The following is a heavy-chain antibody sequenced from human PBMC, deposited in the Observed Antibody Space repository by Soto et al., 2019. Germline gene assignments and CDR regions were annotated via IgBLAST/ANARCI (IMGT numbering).Heavy chain of an antibody. J-gene: IGHJ4*02. CDR3: ARDWAAALDY. D-gene: IGHD6-13*01. V-gene: IGHV3-21*01. CDR1: GFIFSYYT. CDR2: ISGSRGYI. Sequence: GGSLRLFCAASGFIFSYYTMNWVRQAPGKGLEWVSSISGSRGYIYYGDSVKGRFTISRDNAKNSLVLQMNNLRAEDTAVYYCARDWAAALDYWGPGTLVTVSS.